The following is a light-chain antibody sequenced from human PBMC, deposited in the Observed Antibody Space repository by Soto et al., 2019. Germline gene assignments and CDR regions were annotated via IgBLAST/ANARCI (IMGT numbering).Light chain of an antibody. CDR1: RSVSASY. J-gene: IGKJ2*01. CDR3: QQYDTSAT. Sequence: ETVLTQSPGTLSLSPGERATLSCSASRSVSASYLAWYQQKPGQAPRLLIYGASSRATGFPDRFSGSGSGTDFTLTISRLEPEDSAVYYCQQYDTSATFGQGTKLEI. CDR2: GAS. V-gene: IGKV3-20*01.